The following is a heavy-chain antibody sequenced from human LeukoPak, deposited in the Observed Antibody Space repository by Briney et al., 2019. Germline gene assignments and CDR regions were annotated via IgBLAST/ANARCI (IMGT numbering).Heavy chain of an antibody. Sequence: SETLSLTCTVSGGSISNYYWSWIRQPPGKGLEWIGYIYDSGSTNYNPSLKSRVTISVDTSKNQFSLKMDSVTAADTAVYYCARRFDYWGQGTLVTASS. CDR1: GGSISNYY. CDR2: IYDSGST. V-gene: IGHV4-59*01. CDR3: ARRFDY. J-gene: IGHJ4*02.